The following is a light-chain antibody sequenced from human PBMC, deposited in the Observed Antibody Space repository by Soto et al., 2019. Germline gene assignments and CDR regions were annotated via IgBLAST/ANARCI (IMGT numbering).Light chain of an antibody. CDR1: SSDVGSYNY. CDR2: DVT. V-gene: IGLV2-14*03. J-gene: IGLJ1*01. CDR3: SSYTSSRTLV. Sequence: QSALTQPASVSGSPGQSITISCTGTSSDVGSYNYVSWYQHHPGKVPKLMIYDVTNRPFGVSDRFSGSKSGNTASLTISGLQAEDEADYYCSSYTSSRTLVFGSGTKLTVL.